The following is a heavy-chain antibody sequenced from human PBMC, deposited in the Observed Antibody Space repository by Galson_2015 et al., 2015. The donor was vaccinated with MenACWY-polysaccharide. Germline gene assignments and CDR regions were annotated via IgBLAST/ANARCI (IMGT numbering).Heavy chain of an antibody. J-gene: IGHJ4*02. CDR2: IDTAGDT. CDR1: GFTFSSYD. D-gene: IGHD3-22*01. CDR3: ARGKYYYDTSGSLDY. Sequence: SLRLSCAASGFTFSSYDMHWVRQVIGEGLEWVSAIDTAGDTYYSGSVKGRFIISRENAKNSFYLQMNSLGAGDTAVYFCARGKYYYDTSGSLDYWGQGTLVTVSS. V-gene: IGHV3-13*01.